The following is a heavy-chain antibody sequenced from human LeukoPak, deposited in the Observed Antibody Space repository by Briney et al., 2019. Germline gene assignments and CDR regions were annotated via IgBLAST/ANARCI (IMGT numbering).Heavy chain of an antibody. D-gene: IGHD1-26*01. CDR1: GGSINSYY. CDR2: IFSSGNT. J-gene: IGHJ4*02. Sequence: PSETLSLTCTLSGGSINSYYWSWIRQPAEKGLEWIGRIFSSGNTNYNPSLKSRVTMSIDTSKNQFSLKMTSVTAADTAMYYCARDSHGSYSPPDYWGQGTLVTVSS. V-gene: IGHV4-4*07. CDR3: ARDSHGSYSPPDY.